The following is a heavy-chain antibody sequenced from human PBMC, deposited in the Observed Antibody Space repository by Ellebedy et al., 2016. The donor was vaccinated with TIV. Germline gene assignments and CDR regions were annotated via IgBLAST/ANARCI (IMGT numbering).Heavy chain of an antibody. V-gene: IGHV3-23*01. J-gene: IGHJ3*02. Sequence: GESLKISCSASGFTFSDYYMSWVRQAPGKGLEWVSAISGSGGSTYYADSVKGRFTISRDNSKNTLYLQMNSLRAEDTAVYYCAKVRGKYDYVPVPPHAFDIWGQGTMVTVSS. CDR3: AKVRGKYDYVPVPPHAFDI. CDR1: GFTFSDYY. CDR2: ISGSGGST. D-gene: IGHD3-16*01.